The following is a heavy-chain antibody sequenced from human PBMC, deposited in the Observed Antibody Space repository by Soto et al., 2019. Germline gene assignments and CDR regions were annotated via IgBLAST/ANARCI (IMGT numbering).Heavy chain of an antibody. V-gene: IGHV3-74*01. Sequence: GGSLRLSCAASGFTFSSYWMHWVRQAPGTGLVWVSRINSDGSSTSYADSVKGRFTISRDNAKNTLYLQMNSLRAEDTAVYYCARAGSSGYYVYWGQGTPVTVSS. CDR3: ARAGSSGYYVY. CDR1: GFTFSSYW. D-gene: IGHD3-22*01. J-gene: IGHJ4*02. CDR2: INSDGSST.